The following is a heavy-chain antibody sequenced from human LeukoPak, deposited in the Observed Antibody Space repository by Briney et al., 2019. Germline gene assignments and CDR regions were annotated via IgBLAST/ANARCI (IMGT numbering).Heavy chain of an antibody. CDR3: ATPLDLDYGGNTPSYYYYMDV. D-gene: IGHD4-23*01. CDR2: ISAYNGNT. J-gene: IGHJ6*03. CDR1: GYTFTSYG. Sequence: ASVKVSCKASGYTFTSYGISWVRQAPGQGLEWMGWISAYNGNTNYAQKLQGRVTITTDESTSTAYMELSSLRSEDTAVYYCATPLDLDYGGNTPSYYYYMDVWGKGTTVTVSS. V-gene: IGHV1-18*01.